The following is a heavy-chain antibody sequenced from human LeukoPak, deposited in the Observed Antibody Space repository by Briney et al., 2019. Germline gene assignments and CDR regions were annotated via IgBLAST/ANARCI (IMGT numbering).Heavy chain of an antibody. V-gene: IGHV1-8*01. D-gene: IGHD4-17*01. CDR2: MNPNSGNT. CDR1: GYTFTNYD. J-gene: IGHJ1*01. Sequence: ASVKVSCKASGYTFTNYDINWVRQATGQGLEWMGWMNPNSGNTGYAQKFQGRVTMTRNTSISTAYMELSSLRSEDTAVYYCARNNATVRYFQHWGQGTLVTVSS. CDR3: ARNNATVRYFQH.